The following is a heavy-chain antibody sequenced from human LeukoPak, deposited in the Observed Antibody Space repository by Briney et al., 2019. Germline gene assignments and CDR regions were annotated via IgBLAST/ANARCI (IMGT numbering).Heavy chain of an antibody. CDR1: GYTFTGYY. CDR3: ARAVLRLRLGELSLLDY. V-gene: IGHV1-2*02. CDR2: INPNSGGT. J-gene: IGHJ4*02. D-gene: IGHD3-16*02. Sequence: ASVKVSCKASGYTFTGYYMHWVRQAPGQGLEWMGWINPNSGGTNYAQKFQGRVTMTRDTSISTAYMELSRLRSDDTAVYYCARAVLRLRLGELSLLDYWGQGTLVTVSS.